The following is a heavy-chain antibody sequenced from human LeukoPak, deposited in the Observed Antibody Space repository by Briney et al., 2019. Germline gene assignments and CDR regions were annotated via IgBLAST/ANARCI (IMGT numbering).Heavy chain of an antibody. D-gene: IGHD2-8*02. Sequence: PGGSLRLSCAASGFTFSSHWMHWDRQVPGKGLVWVSRINSDGRSTAYADSVKGRFTISRDNVKNTLYLQMNSLRAEDTAVYFCARDQLYCTGGYCYFDYWGQGTLVTVSS. CDR2: INSDGRST. CDR1: GFTFSSHW. V-gene: IGHV3-74*01. J-gene: IGHJ4*02. CDR3: ARDQLYCTGGYCYFDY.